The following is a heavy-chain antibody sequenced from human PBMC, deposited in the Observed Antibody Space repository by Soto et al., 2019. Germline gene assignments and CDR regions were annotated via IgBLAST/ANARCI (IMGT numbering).Heavy chain of an antibody. J-gene: IGHJ4*02. Sequence: SVKVSCKASGGTFSSYTISWVRQAPGQGLEWMGRIIPILGIANYAQKFQGRVTITADKSTSTAYMELNSLRVEDTAVYYCVRDSYTNTWHWPHNDYWGQGTLVTVSS. CDR2: IIPILGIA. D-gene: IGHD6-13*01. V-gene: IGHV1-69*04. CDR3: VRDSYTNTWHWPHNDY. CDR1: GGTFSSYT.